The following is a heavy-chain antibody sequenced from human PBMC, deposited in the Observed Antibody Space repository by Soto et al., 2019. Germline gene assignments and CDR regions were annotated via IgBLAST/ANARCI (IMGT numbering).Heavy chain of an antibody. D-gene: IGHD1-26*01. V-gene: IGHV3-23*01. CDR3: AKGRVGSRGWFDP. Sequence: GWSLRLSCASSVFTFSSYAMRWVRQAPGKGLEWVSAISGSGGSTYYADSVKGRFTISRDNSKNTLYLQMNSLRAEDTAVYYCAKGRVGSRGWFDPWGQGTLVTVSS. J-gene: IGHJ5*02. CDR1: VFTFSSYA. CDR2: ISGSGGST.